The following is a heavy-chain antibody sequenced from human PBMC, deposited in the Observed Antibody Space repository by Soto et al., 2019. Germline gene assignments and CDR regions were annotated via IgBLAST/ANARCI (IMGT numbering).Heavy chain of an antibody. J-gene: IGHJ5*02. D-gene: IGHD6-19*01. V-gene: IGHV1-18*01. CDR2: ISAYNGNT. Sequence: ASVKVSCKASGYTFTSYGISWVRQAPGQGLEWMGWISAYNGNTNYAQKLQGRVTMTTDTSTSTAYMELRSLRSDDTAVYYCARVQYSSGWYGCWFDPGGQGTLVTVSA. CDR1: GYTFTSYG. CDR3: ARVQYSSGWYGCWFDP.